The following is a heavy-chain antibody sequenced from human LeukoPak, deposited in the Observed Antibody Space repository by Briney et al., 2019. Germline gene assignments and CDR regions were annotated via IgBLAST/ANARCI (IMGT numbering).Heavy chain of an antibody. CDR2: INSDGSAK. CDR1: GFRFSSQW. CDR3: ADLGTSD. D-gene: IGHD1-7*01. Sequence: PGGFLRLSCAVSGFRFSSQWMTWVRQAPGTGLEWGATINSDGSAKYHVDSVKGRFTISRDNAKNLVYLQMSILRAEDTAVYYCADLGTSDCGQGTLVTVSS. V-gene: IGHV3-7*01. J-gene: IGHJ4*02.